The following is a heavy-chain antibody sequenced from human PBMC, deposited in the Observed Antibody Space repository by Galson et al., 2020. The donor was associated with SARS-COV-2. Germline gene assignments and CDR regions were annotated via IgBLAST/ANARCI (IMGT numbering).Heavy chain of an antibody. Sequence: SSVKVSCKASGYTFTSYGLSWVRQAPGQGLEWMVWISAYNGDANYAQNLQGRVTMTTDTSTSTSYMELRSLNSDDTAVYYCARQLREGELDFWGQGTLVTVSS. CDR3: ARQLREGELDF. V-gene: IGHV1-18*01. CDR1: GYTFTSYG. CDR2: ISAYNGDA. J-gene: IGHJ4*02. D-gene: IGHD3-16*01.